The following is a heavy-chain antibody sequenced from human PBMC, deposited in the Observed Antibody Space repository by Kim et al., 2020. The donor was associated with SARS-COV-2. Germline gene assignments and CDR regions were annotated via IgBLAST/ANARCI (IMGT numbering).Heavy chain of an antibody. V-gene: IGHV3-74*01. CDR3: ASLGKLWADTGSG. J-gene: IGHJ4*02. D-gene: IGHD3-16*01. Sequence: SYADSVKGRCTSSRDNAKNTLYLQLNSRRTEDTAMYYCASLGKLWADTGSGWGQGTLVTVSS.